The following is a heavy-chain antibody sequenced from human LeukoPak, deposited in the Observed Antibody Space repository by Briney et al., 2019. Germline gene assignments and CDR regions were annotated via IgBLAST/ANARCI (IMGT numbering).Heavy chain of an antibody. V-gene: IGHV3-74*01. CDR1: GFTFISYG. D-gene: IGHD2-21*02. CDR3: ARELPREVTLDY. J-gene: IGHJ4*01. CDR2: INTDGSST. Sequence: GGSLRLSCAVSGFTFISYGMQWVRQAPGKGLAWVSRINTDGSSTTYADTVKGRFTISRDNAKNTLYLQMNSLRAEDTAVYYCARELPREVTLDYWGQGTLVTVSS.